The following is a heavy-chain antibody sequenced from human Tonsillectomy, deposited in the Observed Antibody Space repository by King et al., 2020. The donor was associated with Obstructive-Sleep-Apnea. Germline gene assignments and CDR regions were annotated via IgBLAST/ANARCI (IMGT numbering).Heavy chain of an antibody. V-gene: IGHV5-51*01. D-gene: IGHD6-13*01. CDR1: GYSFSTHW. CDR3: ARDYYSSWDFQH. J-gene: IGHJ1*01. Sequence: VQLVQSGAEVKKPGESLKISCKGSGYSFSTHWIGWVRQMPGKGLEWMGIIYPGDSETRYSPSFQGQVTISADKSISTAYLQWSSLKASDTAMYYCARDYYSSWDFQHWGQAPWSPSPQ. CDR2: IYPGDSET.